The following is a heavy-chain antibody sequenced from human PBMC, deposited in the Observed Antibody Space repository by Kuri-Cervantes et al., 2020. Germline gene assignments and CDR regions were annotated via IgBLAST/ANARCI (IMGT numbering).Heavy chain of an antibody. CDR2: IGTAGDT. D-gene: IGHD3-9*01. J-gene: IGHJ6*02. CDR1: GFTFSSYD. V-gene: IGHV3-13*01. CDR3: ARANYDILTPPAQNYYYGMDV. Sequence: GESLKISCAASGFTFSSYDMHWVRQATGKGLEWVSAIGTAGDTYYPGSVKGRFTISRENAKNSLYLQMNSLRAGDTAVYYCARANYDILTPPAQNYYYGMDVRGQGTTVTVSS.